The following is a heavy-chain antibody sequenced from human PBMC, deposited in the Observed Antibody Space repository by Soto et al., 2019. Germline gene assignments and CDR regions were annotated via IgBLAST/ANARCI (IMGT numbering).Heavy chain of an antibody. CDR3: AREDILGARSFDY. CDR2: ISSLSSPR. Sequence: GSLRLSWAASGFTFSGYSMNWVRQAPGKGLEWISYISSLSSPRYYAESVEGRFIISRDNAKNSLYLQMNSLRDEDTAVYFCAREDILGARSFDYWGQGIMVTVSS. D-gene: IGHD1-26*01. V-gene: IGHV3-48*02. CDR1: GFTFSGYS. J-gene: IGHJ4*02.